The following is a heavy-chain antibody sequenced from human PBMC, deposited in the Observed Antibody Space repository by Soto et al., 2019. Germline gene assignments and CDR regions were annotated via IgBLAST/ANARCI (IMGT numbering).Heavy chain of an antibody. Sequence: SETLSLTCAVSGGSFRGFYWTWIRQSPGKGLEWLGDINHVGITNYNPSLKSRVSIPVGTSKSQFSLKLSSVTAADTAVYYCARVGDSGYYWYFDYWGQGALVTVSS. D-gene: IGHD3-22*01. CDR2: INHVGIT. CDR1: GGSFRGFY. J-gene: IGHJ4*02. V-gene: IGHV4-34*01. CDR3: ARVGDSGYYWYFDY.